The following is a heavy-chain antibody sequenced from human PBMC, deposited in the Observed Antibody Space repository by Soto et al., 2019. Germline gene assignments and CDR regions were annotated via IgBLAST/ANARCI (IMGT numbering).Heavy chain of an antibody. V-gene: IGHV3-23*01. D-gene: IGHD2-8*01. J-gene: IGHJ6*02. CDR1: GFTFSSYA. Sequence: GGSLRLSCAASGFTFSSYAMSWVRQAPGKGLEWVSAISGSGGSTYYADSVKGRFTISRDNSKNTLYLQMNSLRAEDTAVYYCAKGGMVHDYYGMDVWGQGTTGTVS. CDR2: ISGSGGST. CDR3: AKGGMVHDYYGMDV.